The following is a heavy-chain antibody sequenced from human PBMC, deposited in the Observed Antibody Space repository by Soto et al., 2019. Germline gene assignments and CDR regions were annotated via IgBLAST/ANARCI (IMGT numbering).Heavy chain of an antibody. CDR1: GFTFSSYA. CDR3: AKDPAYYDSSGYVDY. CDR2: ISGSGGST. D-gene: IGHD3-22*01. Sequence: GGSLRLSCAASGFTFSSYAMSWVRQAPGKGLEWVSAISGSGGSTYYADSVKGRFTISRDNSKNTLYLQMNSLRAEDTAVYYCAKDPAYYDSSGYVDYWGQGXLVTVYS. V-gene: IGHV3-23*01. J-gene: IGHJ4*02.